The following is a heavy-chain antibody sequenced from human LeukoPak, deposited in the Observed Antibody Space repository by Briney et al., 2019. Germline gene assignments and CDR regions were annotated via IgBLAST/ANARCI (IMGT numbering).Heavy chain of an antibody. CDR3: ARDTQYYDFWSGYSPMDV. V-gene: IGHV1-18*01. Sequence: ASVKVSCKTSGYTFSNYGISWVRQAPGQGLEWMGWISAYNGNTNYAQKLQGRVTMTTDTSTSTAYMELRSLRSDDTAVYYCARDTQYYDFWSGYSPMDVWGQGTTVTVSS. D-gene: IGHD3-3*01. J-gene: IGHJ6*02. CDR1: GYTFSNYG. CDR2: ISAYNGNT.